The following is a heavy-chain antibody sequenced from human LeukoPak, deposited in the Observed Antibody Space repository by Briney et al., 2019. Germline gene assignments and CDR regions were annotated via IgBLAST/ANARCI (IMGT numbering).Heavy chain of an antibody. CDR2: IIPIFGTA. CDR3: VKDHLANLASRLFDP. J-gene: IGHJ5*02. D-gene: IGHD2-8*01. Sequence: SVKVSCKASGGTFSSNTISWVRQAPGQGLECMGGIIPIFGTANYAQKFQGRGTITAAEDTSTAYMELSSRRDEDTAVLYCVKDHLANLASRLFDPCGEGSLVTVSS. V-gene: IGHV1-69*13. CDR1: GGTFSSNT.